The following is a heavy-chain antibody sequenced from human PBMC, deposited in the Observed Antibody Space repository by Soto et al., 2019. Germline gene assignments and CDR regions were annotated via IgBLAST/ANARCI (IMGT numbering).Heavy chain of an antibody. J-gene: IGHJ4*02. CDR1: GYTFTAYY. CDR3: ARDTYSGLYVH. V-gene: IGHV1-2*02. D-gene: IGHD5-18*01. Sequence: ASVKVSCKASGYTFTAYYIHWVREAPGQGLEWMGWINPNDGGTNYAQNFHDRVTMTSDTSITTAYMKLSRLTSDDTAVYFCARDTYSGLYVHWGQGILVTVYS. CDR2: INPNDGGT.